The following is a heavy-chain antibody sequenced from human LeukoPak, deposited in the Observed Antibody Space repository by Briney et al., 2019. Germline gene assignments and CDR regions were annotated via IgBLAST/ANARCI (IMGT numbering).Heavy chain of an antibody. Sequence: PGGSLRLSCAASGFTFSSYAMSWVRQAPGKGLEWVSAISGSGGSTYYADSVRGRFTISRDISKNSLHLQMNSLRAEDTALYYCAKSFGGIGSYASDFLCFWGQGTLVTVSS. CDR2: ISGSGGST. V-gene: IGHV3-23*01. J-gene: IGHJ4*02. D-gene: IGHD3-16*01. CDR3: AKSFGGIGSYASDFLCF. CDR1: GFTFSSYA.